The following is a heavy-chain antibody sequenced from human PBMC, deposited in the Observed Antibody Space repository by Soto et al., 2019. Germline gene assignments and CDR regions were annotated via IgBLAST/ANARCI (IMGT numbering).Heavy chain of an antibody. CDR3: AGEFQVGDCYDRCSAPRFYY. D-gene: IGHD2-21*02. CDR2: LIPIFGRA. J-gene: IGHJ4*02. V-gene: IGHV1-69*01. Sequence: QVQLVQSGAEVKNPGSSVKLSCKASGGTFSSYAISWVRQAPGQGLEWMGGLIPIFGRANYAQKFQGRVTITADESTSKAYMELSSVRSEDTAVYYCAGEFQVGDCYDRCSAPRFYYWGQGTLGTVSS. CDR1: GGTFSSYA.